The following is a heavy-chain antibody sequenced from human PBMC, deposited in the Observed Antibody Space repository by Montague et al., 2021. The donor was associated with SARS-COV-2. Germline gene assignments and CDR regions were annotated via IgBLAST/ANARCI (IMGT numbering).Heavy chain of an antibody. Sequence: TLSLTCTVSGDSISSGGYYWSWIRQHPGKGLEWIGYISYSGDTXYTPSLKSRITMSVDTSNNQSSLKLRSVTAADTAVYYCARDSSWTPFDFWGQGTLVTVSS. J-gene: IGHJ4*02. CDR2: ISYSGDT. V-gene: IGHV4-31*03. CDR3: ARDSSWTPFDF. D-gene: IGHD3/OR15-3a*01. CDR1: GDSISSGGYY.